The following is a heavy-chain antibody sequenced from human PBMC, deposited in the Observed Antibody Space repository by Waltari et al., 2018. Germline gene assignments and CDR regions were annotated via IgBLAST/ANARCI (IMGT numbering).Heavy chain of an antibody. CDR1: GGPFGSSP. V-gene: IGHV1-69*06. J-gene: IGHJ4*02. D-gene: IGHD4-17*01. CDR2: IVPLYDTT. Sequence: QVHLVQSGAEVKTPGSSVKFSCPVSGGPFGSSPITWVRQAPGQGLEWMGGIVPLYDTTKYAQNFQGRVTITADKSTSTAYMELSSLRSEDTAIYYCAREDYGDYSFNYWGQGTLVTVS. CDR3: AREDYGDYSFNY.